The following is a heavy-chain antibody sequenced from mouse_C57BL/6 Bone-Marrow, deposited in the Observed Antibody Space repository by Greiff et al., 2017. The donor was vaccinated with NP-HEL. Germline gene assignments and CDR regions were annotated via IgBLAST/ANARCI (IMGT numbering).Heavy chain of an antibody. Sequence: VQLQQPGAELVKPGASVKLSCKASGYTFTSYWMQWVKQRPGQGLEWIGEIDPSDSYTNYNQKFKGKATLTVDTSSSTAYTQLSSLTAEDSAIYYCAREAITTVVAFYWYFDVWGTGTTVTVSS. V-gene: IGHV1-50*01. CDR2: IDPSDSYT. CDR1: GYTFTSYW. D-gene: IGHD1-1*01. J-gene: IGHJ1*03. CDR3: AREAITTVVAFYWYFDV.